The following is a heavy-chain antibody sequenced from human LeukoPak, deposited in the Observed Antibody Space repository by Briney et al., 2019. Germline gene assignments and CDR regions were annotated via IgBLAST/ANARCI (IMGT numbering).Heavy chain of an antibody. D-gene: IGHD2-2*01. Sequence: GGSLRLSCAASGFTFSSYSMNWVRQAPGKGLEWVSSISSSSSYIYYADSVKGRFTISRDNAKNSLNLQMNSLRAEDTAVYYCARVHLYCSSTTCFEDYWGQGTLVTVSS. CDR1: GFTFSSYS. V-gene: IGHV3-21*01. J-gene: IGHJ4*02. CDR3: ARVHLYCSSTTCFEDY. CDR2: ISSSSSYI.